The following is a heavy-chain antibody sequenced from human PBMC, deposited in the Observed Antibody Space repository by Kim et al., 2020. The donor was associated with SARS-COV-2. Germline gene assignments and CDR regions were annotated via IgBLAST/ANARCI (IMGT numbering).Heavy chain of an antibody. Sequence: YVDSVKGRFTISRDNAKNSLYLQMNSLRAEDTAVYYCARDFTTSSFFDYGGQGTLVTVSS. CDR3: ARDFTTSSFFDY. D-gene: IGHD2-2*01. J-gene: IGHJ4*02. V-gene: IGHV3-7*01.